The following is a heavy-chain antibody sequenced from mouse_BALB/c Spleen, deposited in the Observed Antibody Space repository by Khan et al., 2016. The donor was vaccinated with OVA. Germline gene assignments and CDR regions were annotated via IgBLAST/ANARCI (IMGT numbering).Heavy chain of an antibody. CDR3: SSSWAMDY. CDR2: ISSLAYCI. V-gene: IGHV5-15*02. Sequence: EVELVESGGGLVQPGGSRKLSCAASGFTFSNYGLAWVRQAPGKGPEWVAFISSLAYCIYYPDTVTGRFTISRENAKNTLYLEMSSLRSEDTAMYYCSSSWAMDYWGQGTSVTVSS. J-gene: IGHJ4*01. CDR1: GFTFSNYG.